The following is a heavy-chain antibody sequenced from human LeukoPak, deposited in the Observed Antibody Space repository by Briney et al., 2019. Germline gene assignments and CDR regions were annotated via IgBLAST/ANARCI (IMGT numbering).Heavy chain of an antibody. CDR2: ISYDGSNE. CDR3: ARKFLTGRLIDY. J-gene: IGHJ4*02. Sequence: GGSLRLSCAASGFTFSNYGMHWVRQAPGKGLEWVALISYDGSNEYYADSVKGRFATSRDTSKNTLYLQMNGLRAEDTALYYCARKFLTGRLIDYWGQGTLVTVSS. CDR1: GFTFSNYG. V-gene: IGHV3-30*03. D-gene: IGHD7-27*01.